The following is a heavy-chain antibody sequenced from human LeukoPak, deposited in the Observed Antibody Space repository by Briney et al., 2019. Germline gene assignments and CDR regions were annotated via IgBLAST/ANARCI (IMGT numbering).Heavy chain of an antibody. Sequence: ASVKVSCKASGYTFTGYYMHWVRQAPGQGLEWMGWINPNSGGTNYAQKFQGRVTMTRDTSISTAYMELSRLRSDDTAVYYCARERYDYGDSDAFDIWGQGTMVTVSS. CDR1: GYTFTGYY. J-gene: IGHJ3*02. V-gene: IGHV1-2*02. D-gene: IGHD4-17*01. CDR2: INPNSGGT. CDR3: ARERYDYGDSDAFDI.